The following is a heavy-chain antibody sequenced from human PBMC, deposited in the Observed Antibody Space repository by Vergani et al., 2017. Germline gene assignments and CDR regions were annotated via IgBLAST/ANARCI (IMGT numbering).Heavy chain of an antibody. V-gene: IGHV3-30*18. D-gene: IGHD6-19*01. J-gene: IGHJ3*02. Sequence: QVQLVESGGGVVQPGRSLRLSCAASGFTFSSYGMHWVRQAPGKGLEWVAVISYDGSNKYYADSVKGRFTISRDNSKNTLYLQMNSLRAEDTAVYYCAKRFYSSGWYGDAFDIWGQGTMVTVSS. CDR1: GFTFSSYG. CDR2: ISYDGSNK. CDR3: AKRFYSSGWYGDAFDI.